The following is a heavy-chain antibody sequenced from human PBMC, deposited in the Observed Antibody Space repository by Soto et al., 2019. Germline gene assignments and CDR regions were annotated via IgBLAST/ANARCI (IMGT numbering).Heavy chain of an antibody. CDR1: GFTFSSSG. J-gene: IGHJ3*01. Sequence: EGQLLQSGGGLVQPGESLRVSCAASGFTFSSSGMCWVRQAPGKGLEWVSSISVRGDYRYYADSVKGRFTISRDNSKNTLYLQMNSLTAEDTAVYYCANHGGFDFWGQGTMVAVSS. CDR3: ANHGGFDF. CDR2: ISVRGDYR. V-gene: IGHV3-23*01. D-gene: IGHD3-10*01.